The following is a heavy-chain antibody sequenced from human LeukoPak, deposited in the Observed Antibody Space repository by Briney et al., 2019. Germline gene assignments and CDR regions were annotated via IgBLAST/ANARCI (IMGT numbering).Heavy chain of an antibody. D-gene: IGHD3-9*01. Sequence: GGSLRLSCAASGLTFSSYAMSWVRQAPGKGLEWVSAISGSGGSTYYADSVKGRFTISRDNSKNTLYLQMNSLRAEDTAVYYCAKDGTYYDILTDYGGGHFDYWGQGTLVTVSS. CDR1: GLTFSSYA. J-gene: IGHJ4*02. CDR2: ISGSGGST. CDR3: AKDGTYYDILTDYGGGHFDY. V-gene: IGHV3-23*01.